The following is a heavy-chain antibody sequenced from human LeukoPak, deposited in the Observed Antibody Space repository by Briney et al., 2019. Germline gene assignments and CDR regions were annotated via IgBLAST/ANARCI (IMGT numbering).Heavy chain of an antibody. CDR1: GTTFISSG. V-gene: IGHV1-18*01. D-gene: IGHD6-13*01. J-gene: IGHJ4*02. CDR3: ARDPQSCSSPLDF. CDR2: ISVYNGHT. Sequence: ASLKVSCKASGTTFISSGISWVRQAPGQGLEWMGWISVYNGHTNYAQKLQGRVTMTTDTSTSTAHVELRSLRSDDTAVYYCARDPQSCSSPLDFWGQGTLVTVSS.